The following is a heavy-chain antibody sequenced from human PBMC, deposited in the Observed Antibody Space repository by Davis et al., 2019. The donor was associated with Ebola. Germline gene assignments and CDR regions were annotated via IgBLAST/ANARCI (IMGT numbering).Heavy chain of an antibody. V-gene: IGHV1-18*01. J-gene: IGHJ6*02. CDR3: ARDQGGYGYGYSGYGMDV. CDR1: GYTFTSYG. D-gene: IGHD5-18*01. CDR2: ISAYNGNT. Sequence: ASVKVSCKASGYTFTSYGISWVRQAPGQGLEWMGWISAYNGNTNYAQKLQGRVTMTTDTSTSTTYMELRSLRSDDTAVYYCARDQGGYGYGYSGYGMDVWGQGTTVTVSS.